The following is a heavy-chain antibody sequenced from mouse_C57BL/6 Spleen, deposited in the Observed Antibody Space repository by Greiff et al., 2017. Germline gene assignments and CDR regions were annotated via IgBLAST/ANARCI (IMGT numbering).Heavy chain of an antibody. CDR1: GYTFTDYE. CDR3: TRDGSSFFFDY. D-gene: IGHD1-1*01. Sequence: QVQLQQSGAELVRPGASVTLSCKASGYTFTDYEMHWVKQKPVHGLEWIGAIDPETGGTAYNQKFKGKAILTADKSSSTAYMELRSLTSEDSAVYYCTRDGSSFFFDYWGQGTTLTVSS. V-gene: IGHV1-15*01. J-gene: IGHJ2*01. CDR2: IDPETGGT.